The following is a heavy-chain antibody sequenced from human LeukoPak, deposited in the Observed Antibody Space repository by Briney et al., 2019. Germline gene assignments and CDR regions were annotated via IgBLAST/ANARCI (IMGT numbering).Heavy chain of an antibody. CDR2: IYHSGST. Sequence: SQTLSLTCTVSGYSISSGYYWGWIRQPPGKGLEWIGSIYHSGSTYYNPSLKSRVTISVDTSKNQFSLKLSSVTAADTAVYYCARAHRAGAFDIWGQGTMVTVSS. CDR3: ARAHRAGAFDI. J-gene: IGHJ3*02. D-gene: IGHD6-25*01. CDR1: GYSISSGYY. V-gene: IGHV4-38-2*02.